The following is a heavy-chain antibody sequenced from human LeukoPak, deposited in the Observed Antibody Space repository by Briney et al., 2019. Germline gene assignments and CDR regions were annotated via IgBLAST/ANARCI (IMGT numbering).Heavy chain of an antibody. CDR3: ARRVTSNWFDP. CDR1: GGSISSYY. Sequence: PSETLSLTCTVSGGSISSYYWTWMRQPPGKGLEWIGYSYDSGSTNYNPSLKSRVTISVDTSKNQFSLKLSSVTAADTAVCYCARRVTSNWFDPWGQGTLVTVSS. CDR2: SYDSGST. V-gene: IGHV4-59*08. J-gene: IGHJ5*02. D-gene: IGHD2-21*02.